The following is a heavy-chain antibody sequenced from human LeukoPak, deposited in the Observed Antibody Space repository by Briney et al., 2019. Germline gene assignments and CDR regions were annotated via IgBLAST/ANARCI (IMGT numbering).Heavy chain of an antibody. V-gene: IGHV1-3*01. CDR1: GYTFTSYA. J-gene: IGHJ4*02. CDR3: ARVRGGSGSSWFDY. D-gene: IGHD3-10*01. Sequence: ASVKVSCKASGYTFTSYAMHLVRQAPGQRLEWMGWINACNGNTKYSQKFQGRVTITRDTSASTAYMELSSLRSEDTAVYYCARVRGGSGSSWFDYWGQGTLVTVSS. CDR2: INACNGNT.